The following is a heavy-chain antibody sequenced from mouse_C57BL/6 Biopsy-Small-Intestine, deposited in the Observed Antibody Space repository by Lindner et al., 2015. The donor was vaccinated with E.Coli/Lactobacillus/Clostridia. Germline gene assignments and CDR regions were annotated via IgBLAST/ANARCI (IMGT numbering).Heavy chain of an antibody. V-gene: IGHV1-59*01. CDR3: VRVAVDGTNYNWFDP. CDR2: INPYGGYT. CDR1: GYTFTSYY. J-gene: IGHJ4*01. Sequence: SVKVSCKAEGYTFTSYYMHWVRQAPGQGLEWMGIINPYGGYTNYAQKFQGRVTMTRDTSTNTVYMELSSLRSEDTAIYYCVRVAVDGTNYNWFDPWGQGTLVTVSS. D-gene: IGHD2-14*01.